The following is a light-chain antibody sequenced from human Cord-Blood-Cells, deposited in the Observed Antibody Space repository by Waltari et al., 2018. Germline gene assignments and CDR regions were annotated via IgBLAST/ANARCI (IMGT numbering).Light chain of an antibody. Sequence: QSVLTQPPSVSGAPGQRVTISCTGSSSNIGAGYDVHWYQQLPGTAPKLLIYGNSTRPSGVPDRFSGSKSGTSASLAITGLQAEDEADYYCHSYDSSLSGSVVFGGGTKLTVL. J-gene: IGLJ2*01. V-gene: IGLV1-40*01. CDR1: SSNIGAGYD. CDR3: HSYDSSLSGSVV. CDR2: GNS.